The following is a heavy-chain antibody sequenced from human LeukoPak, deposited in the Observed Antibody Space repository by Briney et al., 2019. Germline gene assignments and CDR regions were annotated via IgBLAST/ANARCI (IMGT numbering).Heavy chain of an antibody. CDR2: ISWNSGSI. CDR1: GFTFDDYA. D-gene: IGHD6-13*01. CDR3: AKDTSSLLEAAAEC. V-gene: IGHV3-9*01. J-gene: IGHJ4*02. Sequence: GGSPRLSCAASGFTFDDYAMHWVRQAPGKGLEWVSGISWNSGSIGYADSVKGRFTISRDNAKNSLYLQMNSLRAEDTALYYCAKDTSSLLEAAAECWGQGTLVTVSS.